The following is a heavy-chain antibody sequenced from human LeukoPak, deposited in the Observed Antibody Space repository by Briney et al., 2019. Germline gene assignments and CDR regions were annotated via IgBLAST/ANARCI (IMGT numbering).Heavy chain of an antibody. CDR3: AKDRAGTGYYYGMDV. CDR2: ISWNSGSI. Sequence: GGSLRLSCAASGFTFDDYAMHRVRQAPGKGLEWVSGISWNSGSIGYADSVKGRFTISRDNAKNSLYLQMNSLRAEDTALYYCAKDRAGTGYYYGMDVWGQGTTVTVSS. J-gene: IGHJ6*02. CDR1: GFTFDDYA. V-gene: IGHV3-9*01. D-gene: IGHD6-13*01.